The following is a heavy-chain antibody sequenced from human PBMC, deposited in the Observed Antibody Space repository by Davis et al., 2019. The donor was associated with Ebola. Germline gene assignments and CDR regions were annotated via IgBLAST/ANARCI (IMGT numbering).Heavy chain of an antibody. CDR2: ISGSGGST. CDR3: AGLITMVQGPLYYYYGMDV. CDR1: GFTFSSYA. V-gene: IGHV3-23*01. Sequence: PGGSLRLSCAASGFTFSSYAMSWVRQAPGKGLEWVSAISGSGGSTYYADSVKGRFTISRDNSKNTLYLQMNSLRAEDTAVYYCAGLITMVQGPLYYYYGMDVWGQGTTVTVSS. J-gene: IGHJ6*02. D-gene: IGHD3-10*01.